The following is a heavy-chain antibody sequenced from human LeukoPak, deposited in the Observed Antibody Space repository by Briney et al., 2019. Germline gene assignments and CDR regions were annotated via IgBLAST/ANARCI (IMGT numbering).Heavy chain of an antibody. J-gene: IGHJ3*02. V-gene: IGHV4-34*01. CDR3: ARSLYYYDSSGYYDAFDI. Sequence: PSETLSLTCAGYGGYFSGYYWSWIRQPPGKGLEWIGEINHSGSSNYSPSLKSRVTIAVDTSKNQFSLKLSSVTAADTAVYSCARSLYYYDSSGYYDAFDIWGQGTMVTVSS. CDR1: GGYFSGYY. CDR2: INHSGSS. D-gene: IGHD3-22*01.